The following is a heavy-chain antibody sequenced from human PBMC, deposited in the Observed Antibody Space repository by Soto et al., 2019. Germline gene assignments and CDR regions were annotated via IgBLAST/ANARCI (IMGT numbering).Heavy chain of an antibody. CDR1: GYRFTSYW. V-gene: IGHV5-10-1*01. CDR2: IDPSDSYT. J-gene: IGHJ4*02. D-gene: IGHD2-2*01. CDR3: ARLDIVVVPAAVDEAFDY. Sequence: PGESLKISCKGSGYRFTSYWISGVRQMPGKGLEWMGRIDPSDSYTNYSPSFQGHVTISADKSISTAYLQWSSLKASGTAMYYCARLDIVVVPAAVDEAFDYWGQGTLVTVSS.